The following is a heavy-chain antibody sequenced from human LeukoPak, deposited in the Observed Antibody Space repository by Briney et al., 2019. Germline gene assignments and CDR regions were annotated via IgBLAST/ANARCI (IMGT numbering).Heavy chain of an antibody. CDR3: ARGFRITIFGVVIQDNWFDP. Sequence: ASVKVSCKASGYTFTSYDINWVRQATGQGLEWMGWMNPNSGNTGYAQKFQGRVTMTRNTSISTAYMELSSLRSEDTAMYYCARGFRITIFGVVIQDNWFDPWGQGTLVTVSS. CDR1: GYTFTSYD. V-gene: IGHV1-8*01. D-gene: IGHD3-3*01. J-gene: IGHJ5*02. CDR2: MNPNSGNT.